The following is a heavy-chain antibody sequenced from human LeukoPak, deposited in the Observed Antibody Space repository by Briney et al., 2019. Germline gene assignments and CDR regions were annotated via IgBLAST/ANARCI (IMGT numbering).Heavy chain of an antibody. V-gene: IGHV1-69*04. J-gene: IGHJ4*02. CDR3: ASETYYYDSRGDY. CDR2: IIPILGIA. D-gene: IGHD3-22*01. Sequence: ASVKVSCKASGGTFSSYAISWVRQAPGQGLEWMGRIIPILGIANYAQKFQGRVTITADKSTSTAYMELSSLRSEDTAVYYCASETYYYDSRGDYWGQGTLVTVSS. CDR1: GGTFSSYA.